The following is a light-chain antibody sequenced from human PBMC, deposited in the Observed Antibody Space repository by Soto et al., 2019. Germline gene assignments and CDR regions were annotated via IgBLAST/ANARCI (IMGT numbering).Light chain of an antibody. V-gene: IGKV3-20*01. CDR1: QSVSSNY. J-gene: IGKJ5*01. CDR2: YPS. CDR3: HQYGSSPHT. Sequence: IVFPQSPATPSVSPRERATPPLRASQSVSSNYLAWFQQKPGQAPRLLSSYPSSRATGIPDRFSGSGSGTDFTLTISGLEPEDFAVYYCHQYGSSPHTFGQGTRLEI.